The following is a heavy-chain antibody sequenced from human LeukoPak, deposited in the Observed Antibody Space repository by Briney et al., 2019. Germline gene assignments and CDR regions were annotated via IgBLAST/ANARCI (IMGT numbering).Heavy chain of an antibody. CDR1: GGSISSSSYY. CDR2: IYYSGST. J-gene: IGHJ6*03. CDR3: ARGEGQQLNYYYYYYMDV. V-gene: IGHV4-39*01. D-gene: IGHD6-13*01. Sequence: PSETLSLTCTVSGGSISSSSYYWGWIRQPPGKGLEWIGSIYYSGSTYYNPSLKSRVTISVDTSKNQFSLKLSSVTAADTAVYYCARGEGQQLNYYYYYYMDVWGKGTTVTISS.